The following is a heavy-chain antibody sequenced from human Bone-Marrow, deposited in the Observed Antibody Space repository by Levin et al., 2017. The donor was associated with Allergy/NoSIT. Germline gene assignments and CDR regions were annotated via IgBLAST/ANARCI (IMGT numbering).Heavy chain of an antibody. V-gene: IGHV3-9*01. CDR3: AKDSRLYYDYCMDV. CDR2: ISWNSNKI. Sequence: GGSLRLSCAASGFKFEDYAMHWVRQTPGKGLEWVSGISWNSNKIAYADSVKGRFTISRDNAKNSLYLQMNSLRPEDTALYYCAKDSRLYYDYCMDVWGLGTTVTVSS. CDR1: GFKFEDYA. J-gene: IGHJ6*02. D-gene: IGHD1-1*01.